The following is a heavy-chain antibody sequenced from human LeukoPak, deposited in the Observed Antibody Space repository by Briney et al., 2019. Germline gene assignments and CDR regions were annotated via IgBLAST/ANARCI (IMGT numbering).Heavy chain of an antibody. J-gene: IGHJ3*02. CDR1: GYTFTGYY. CDR3: ARLNDGFDI. Sequence: ASVKVSCKASGYTFTGYYMHWVRQAPGQGLEWMGWINPNSGITFYEQKFQGWATLTRETSISTAYLQWSSLKASDTAMYYCARLNDGFDIWGQGAMVIVSS. V-gene: IGHV1-2*04. CDR2: INPNSGIT.